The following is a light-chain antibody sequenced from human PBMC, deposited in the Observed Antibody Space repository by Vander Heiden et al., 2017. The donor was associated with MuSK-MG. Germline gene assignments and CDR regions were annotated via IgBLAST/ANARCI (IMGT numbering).Light chain of an antibody. J-gene: IGKJ1*01. Sequence: DIQMTQSPSSLSASVGDRVTITCRASQSISSYLNWYQQKPGKAPKLLIYAASSLQSGVPSRFSGSGAGTDFTLTISSLQPEDFATYYCRQSYSTPWTFGQGTKVELK. CDR2: AAS. CDR3: RQSYSTPWT. CDR1: QSISSY. V-gene: IGKV1-39*01.